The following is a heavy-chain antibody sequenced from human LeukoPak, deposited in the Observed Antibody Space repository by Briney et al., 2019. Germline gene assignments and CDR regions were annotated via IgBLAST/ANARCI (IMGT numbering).Heavy chain of an antibody. CDR1: GGSISSYY. J-gene: IGHJ4*02. Sequence: SETLSLTCTVSGGSISSYYWSWIRQPPGKGLEWIGYIYYSGSTNYNPSLKSRVTISVDTSKNQLSLKLSSVTAADTAVYYCARFPIVYSYGAEDYWGQGTLVTVSS. D-gene: IGHD5-18*01. V-gene: IGHV4-59*08. CDR3: ARFPIVYSYGAEDY. CDR2: IYYSGST.